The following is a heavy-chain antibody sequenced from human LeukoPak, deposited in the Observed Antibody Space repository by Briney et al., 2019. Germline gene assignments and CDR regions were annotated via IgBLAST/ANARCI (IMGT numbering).Heavy chain of an antibody. J-gene: IGHJ5*02. Sequence: GASVKVSCKASGGTFSSYAISWVRQAPGQGLEWMGGIIPIFGTANYAQKFQGRVTITADKSTSTAYMELSSLRSEDTAVYYCARDGPYCSSTSCELGFDPWGQGTLVTVSS. D-gene: IGHD2-2*01. CDR1: GGTFSSYA. CDR2: IIPIFGTA. CDR3: ARDGPYCSSTSCELGFDP. V-gene: IGHV1-69*06.